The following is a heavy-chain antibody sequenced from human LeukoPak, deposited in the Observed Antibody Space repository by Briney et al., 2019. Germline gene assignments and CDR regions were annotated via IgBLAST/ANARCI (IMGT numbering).Heavy chain of an antibody. J-gene: IGHJ4*02. CDR2: IGGSSSYI. V-gene: IGHV3-21*01. D-gene: IGHD2-8*01. Sequence: GGSLRLSCAASGFTFSSYSMNWVRQAPGKGLEWVSSIGGSSSYIHYADSVKGRFTISRDNAKNSLYLRMNSLRAEDTAVYYCARVYCTNGVCLYYFDCWGQGTLVTVSS. CDR3: ARVYCTNGVCLYYFDC. CDR1: GFTFSSYS.